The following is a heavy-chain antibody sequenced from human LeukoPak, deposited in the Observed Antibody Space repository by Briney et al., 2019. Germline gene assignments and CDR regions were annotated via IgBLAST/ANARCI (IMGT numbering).Heavy chain of an antibody. CDR2: ISSSSSYT. J-gene: IGHJ3*02. CDR3: AKDLHGDLRYFDWLFSAFDI. CDR1: GFTFSDYY. D-gene: IGHD3-9*01. Sequence: GSLRLSCAASGFTFSDYYMSWIRQAPGRGLEWVSYISSSSSYTDYADSVKGRFTISRDNSKNTLYLQMNSLRAGDTAVYYCAKDLHGDLRYFDWLFSAFDIWGQGTMVTVSS. V-gene: IGHV3-11*05.